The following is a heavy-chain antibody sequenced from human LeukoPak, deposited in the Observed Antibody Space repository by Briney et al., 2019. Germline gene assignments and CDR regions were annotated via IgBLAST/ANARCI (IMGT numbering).Heavy chain of an antibody. Sequence: ASVKVSCKASGFTFTSSAVQWVRQARGQRLEWIGWIVVGSGNTNYAQKFQGRVTITADKSTSTAYMELSSLRSEDTAVYYCARSRVGTAAPRAEYFQHWGQGTLVTVSS. CDR1: GFTFTSSA. CDR3: ARSRVGTAAPRAEYFQH. CDR2: IVVGSGNT. V-gene: IGHV1-58*01. D-gene: IGHD6-13*01. J-gene: IGHJ1*01.